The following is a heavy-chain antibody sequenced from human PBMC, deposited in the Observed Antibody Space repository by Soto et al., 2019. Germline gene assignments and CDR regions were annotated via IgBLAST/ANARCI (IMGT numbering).Heavy chain of an antibody. V-gene: IGHV4-30-4*01. J-gene: IGHJ6*02. Sequence: SETLSLTCTVSGGSISSGDYYWSWIRQPPGKGLEWIGYIYYSGSTYYNPSLESRVTISVDTSKNQFSLKLSSVTAADTAVYYCARDRDWPRAKHYYGMDVWGQGTTVTVSS. CDR3: ARDRDWPRAKHYYGMDV. CDR2: IYYSGST. CDR1: GGSISSGDYY. D-gene: IGHD2-21*01.